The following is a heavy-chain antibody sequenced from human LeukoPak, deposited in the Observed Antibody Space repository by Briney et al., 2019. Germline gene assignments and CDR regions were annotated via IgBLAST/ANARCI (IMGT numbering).Heavy chain of an antibody. CDR3: ARHAIDGSGYYFDYFDY. Sequence: SETLSLTCTVSGGSISDYYWSWIRQPPGKGLEWIGHIYYSGSTNYNPSLKSRVTISVDTSKNQFSLKLTSVTAADTAVYYCARHAIDGSGYYFDYFDYWGQGTLVTVSS. J-gene: IGHJ4*02. D-gene: IGHD3-22*01. CDR2: IYYSGST. CDR1: GGSISDYY. V-gene: IGHV4-59*08.